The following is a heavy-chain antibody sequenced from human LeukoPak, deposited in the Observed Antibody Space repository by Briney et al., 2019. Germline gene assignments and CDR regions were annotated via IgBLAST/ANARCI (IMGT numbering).Heavy chain of an antibody. CDR1: VYTLTELS. CDR2: FGPEDGET. V-gene: IGHV1-24*01. CDR3: ARALYSSPRYYYYYMDV. Sequence: GASVKVSCKVSVYTLTELSMHWVRQAPGKGLEWMGGFGPEDGETIYAQKFQGRVTMTTDTSTSTAYMELRSLRSDDTAVYYCARALYSSPRYYYYYMDVWGKGTTVTVSS. D-gene: IGHD6-19*01. J-gene: IGHJ6*03.